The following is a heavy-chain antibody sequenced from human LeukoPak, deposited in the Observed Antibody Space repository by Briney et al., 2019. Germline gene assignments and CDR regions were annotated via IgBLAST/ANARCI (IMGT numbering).Heavy chain of an antibody. Sequence: SETLSLTCTVSDGSINNYFWSWIRQPAGKGLEWIGRIYSSGKITYNPSLESRITMSVETSKKQISLKLSSVTAADTAVYYCARGGYYGSGNDFRFDPWGQGTLVTVSS. CDR1: DGSINNYF. CDR2: IYSSGKI. J-gene: IGHJ5*02. CDR3: ARGGYYGSGNDFRFDP. D-gene: IGHD3-10*01. V-gene: IGHV4-4*07.